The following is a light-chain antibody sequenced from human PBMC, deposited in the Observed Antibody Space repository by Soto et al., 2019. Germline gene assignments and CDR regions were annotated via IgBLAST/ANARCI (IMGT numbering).Light chain of an antibody. Sequence: DIQTTQSPSTLSAYVGDRVTITCRASQSINGWLAWYQQKPGQAPNLLIYKASTLESGVPSRFSGSGSGTDFTLTISSLQPEDFATYYCQQSYSTPWTFGQGTKVDI. V-gene: IGKV1-5*03. CDR1: QSINGW. J-gene: IGKJ1*01. CDR3: QQSYSTPWT. CDR2: KAS.